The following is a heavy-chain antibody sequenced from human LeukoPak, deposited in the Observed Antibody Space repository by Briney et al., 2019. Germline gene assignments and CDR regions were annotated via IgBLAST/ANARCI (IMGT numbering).Heavy chain of an antibody. CDR1: GYTFSDYY. CDR3: ARDAISRGIIDY. V-gene: IGHV1-2*02. D-gene: IGHD3-10*01. CDR2: INANSGDT. Sequence: ASVKVSCKASGYTFSDYYIHWVRQAPGQGLEWMGWINANSGDTNYAQKLQGRVTMTRDSSINTAYMELSRLRSDDTAVYWCARDAISRGIIDYWGQGTLVTVSS. J-gene: IGHJ4*02.